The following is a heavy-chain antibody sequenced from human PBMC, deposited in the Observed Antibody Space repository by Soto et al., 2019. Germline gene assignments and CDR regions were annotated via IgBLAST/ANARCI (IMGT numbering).Heavy chain of an antibody. CDR3: ARDGSKGYSYFYGMDV. Sequence: VKVSCKASGGTFSSYAISWVRQAPGQGLEWMGGIIPIFGTANYAQKFQGRVTITADESTSTAYMELSSLRSEDTAVYYCARDGSKGYSYFYGMDVWGQGTTVTVSS. V-gene: IGHV1-69*01. J-gene: IGHJ6*02. D-gene: IGHD5-18*01. CDR2: IIPIFGTA. CDR1: GGTFSSYA.